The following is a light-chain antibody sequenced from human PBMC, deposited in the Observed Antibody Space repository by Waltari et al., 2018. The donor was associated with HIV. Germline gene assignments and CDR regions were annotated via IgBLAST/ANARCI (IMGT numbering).Light chain of an antibody. V-gene: IGLV6-57*04. Sequence: NFMLTQPHSVSESPGKTVTISCTRTSGSIASNYVQWYQQRPGSAPTTVIYEVNQRPSGVPDRFSGSIDSSSNSASLTISGLKTEDEADYYCQSYDSSIVVFGGGTKLTVL. CDR3: QSYDSSIVV. CDR1: SGSIASNY. CDR2: EVN. J-gene: IGLJ2*01.